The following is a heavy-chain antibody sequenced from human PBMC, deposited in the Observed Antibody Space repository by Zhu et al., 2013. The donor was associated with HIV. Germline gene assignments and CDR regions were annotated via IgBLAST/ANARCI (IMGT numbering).Heavy chain of an antibody. V-gene: IGHV1-2*02. Sequence: QVHLVQSGTEMKRPWGLSEKSPASPSGYKFTAYYIHWVRQAPGKGIEWMGYINPKRGDTKLAQNFRGRIFITRDTSIDTVYMELRSLTSDDTAVYYCARDPSSRYYTDVWGKGTTVIVSS. CDR2: INPKRGDT. CDR1: GYKFTAYY. J-gene: IGHJ6*03. CDR3: ARDPSSRYYTDV.